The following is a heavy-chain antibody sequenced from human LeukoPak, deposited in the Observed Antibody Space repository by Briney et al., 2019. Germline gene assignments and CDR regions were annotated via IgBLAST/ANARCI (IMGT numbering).Heavy chain of an antibody. Sequence: PGGSLRLSCAASGFTVSTNYMGWVRQAPGKGLEWVSVIYSGGSTYYADSVKGRFTLSRDNSKNTLHLQMNSLRAEDTAVYYCARGGHYDSSGYTFFYWGQGTLVTVSS. D-gene: IGHD3-22*01. CDR1: GFTVSTNY. CDR2: IYSGGST. J-gene: IGHJ4*02. V-gene: IGHV3-53*01. CDR3: ARGGHYDSSGYTFFY.